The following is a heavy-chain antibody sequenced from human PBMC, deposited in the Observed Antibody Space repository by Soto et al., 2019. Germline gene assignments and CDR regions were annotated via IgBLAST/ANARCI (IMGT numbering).Heavy chain of an antibody. V-gene: IGHV4-4*07. CDR3: ARAGWRWPQFGRDFGMDV. J-gene: IGHJ6*02. CDR1: GGSISSYY. D-gene: IGHD2-21*01. CDR2: IYTSGST. Sequence: SETLSLTCTVSGGSISSYYWSWIRQPAGKGLEWIGRIYTSGSTNYNPSLKSRVTMSVDTSKNQFSLKLSSVTAADTAVYYCARAGWRWPQFGRDFGMDVWGQGTTVTVSS.